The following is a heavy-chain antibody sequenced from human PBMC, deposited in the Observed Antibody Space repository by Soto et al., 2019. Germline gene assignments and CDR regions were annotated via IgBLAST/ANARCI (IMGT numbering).Heavy chain of an antibody. J-gene: IGHJ4*02. CDR3: EKVLSMYSSGWSHTVYDY. D-gene: IGHD6-19*01. Sequence: QVQLVESGGGVVQPGRSLRLSCAASGFTFSSYGMHWVRQAPGKGLEWVAVISYDGHNKDYAGYVKGRFTISRDNSKNTLYLHMDSVRADDTAVYYCEKVLSMYSSGWSHTVYDYWGQGTLVTVSS. CDR2: ISYDGHNK. V-gene: IGHV3-30*18. CDR1: GFTFSSYG.